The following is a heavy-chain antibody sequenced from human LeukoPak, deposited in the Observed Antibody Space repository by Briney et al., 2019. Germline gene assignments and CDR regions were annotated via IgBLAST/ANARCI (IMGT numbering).Heavy chain of an antibody. CDR3: ARAVTIFGVGG. CDR2: IYHSGST. D-gene: IGHD3-3*01. CDR1: GYSISSGYY. J-gene: IGHJ4*02. Sequence: SETLSLTYAVSGYSISSGYYWGWIRQPPGKGLEWIGSIYHSGSTYYSPSLKSRVTISVDTSKNQFSLKLSSVTAADTAVYYCARAVTIFGVGGWGQGTLVTVSS. V-gene: IGHV4-38-2*01.